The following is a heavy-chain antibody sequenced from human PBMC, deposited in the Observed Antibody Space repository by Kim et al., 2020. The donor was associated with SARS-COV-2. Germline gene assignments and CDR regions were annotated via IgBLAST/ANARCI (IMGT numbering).Heavy chain of an antibody. J-gene: IGHJ4*02. Sequence: SGPTLVNPTQTLTLTCTFSGFSLSTSGVGVGWIRQPPGKALEWLALIYWDDDKRYSPSLKSRLTITKDTSKNQVVLTMTNMDPVDTATYYCAHSPPSTPYYDSSGYYSGEVCFDNWGQGTLVTVSS. CDR1: GFSLSTSGVG. CDR2: IYWDDDK. V-gene: IGHV2-5*02. CDR3: AHSPPSTPYYDSSGYYSGEVCFDN. D-gene: IGHD3-22*01.